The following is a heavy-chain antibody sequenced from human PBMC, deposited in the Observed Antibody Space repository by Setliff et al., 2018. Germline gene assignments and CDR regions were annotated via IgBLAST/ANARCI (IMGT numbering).Heavy chain of an antibody. V-gene: IGHV3-74*01. CDR3: ASVIYFYYMDV. CDR1: GFAFNTYW. J-gene: IGHJ6*03. CDR2: INGDGSVA. Sequence: PGGSLRLSCAASGFAFNTYWMHWVRQVPGKGLVWVARINGDGSVANYADAVKGRFTISRDNARNSLYLQMNRLRAEDTAVYYCASVIYFYYMDVWGKGTTVTVPS.